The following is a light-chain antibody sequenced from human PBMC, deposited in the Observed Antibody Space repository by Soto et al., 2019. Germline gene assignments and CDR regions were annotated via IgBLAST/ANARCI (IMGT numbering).Light chain of an antibody. V-gene: IGLV1-40*01. CDR1: SSNIGAGYD. CDR3: QSYDSSLSGVL. Sequence: QLVLTQPPSVSGAPGQRVTISCTGSSSNIGAGYDVHWYQQLPGTAPKLLISANSNRPSGVPDRFSGSKSGTSASLAITGLQADDEADYYCQSYDSSLSGVLFGGGTQLTVL. J-gene: IGLJ2*01. CDR2: ANS.